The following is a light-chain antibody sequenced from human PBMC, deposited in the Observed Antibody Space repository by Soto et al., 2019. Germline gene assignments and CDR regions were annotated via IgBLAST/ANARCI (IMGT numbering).Light chain of an antibody. CDR3: QLYGKLPPYT. V-gene: IGKV1-33*01. Sequence: DIQMTQSPSSLSASVGDRVTITCQASQDIDNYLNWYQQKPGQAPKLLIYDASNLETGVPSRFSGRRSVTEFTFTISSLQPEDVATYYCQLYGKLPPYTFGQGTKLELK. CDR2: DAS. CDR1: QDIDNY. J-gene: IGKJ2*01.